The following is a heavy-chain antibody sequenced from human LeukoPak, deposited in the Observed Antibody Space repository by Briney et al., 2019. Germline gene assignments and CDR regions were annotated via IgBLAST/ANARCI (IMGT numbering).Heavy chain of an antibody. Sequence: PGGSVRLSCAASGFTFRSYAMSWVRQAPGEGLEGVSAFSGRGGSTYYADSVKGRFTISRDNSKNTLYLQMNSLRAEDTAVYYCAKDEADYYDSSRLDYWGQGTLVTVSS. D-gene: IGHD3-22*01. CDR3: AKDEADYYDSSRLDY. CDR1: GFTFRSYA. V-gene: IGHV3-23*01. CDR2: FSGRGGST. J-gene: IGHJ4*02.